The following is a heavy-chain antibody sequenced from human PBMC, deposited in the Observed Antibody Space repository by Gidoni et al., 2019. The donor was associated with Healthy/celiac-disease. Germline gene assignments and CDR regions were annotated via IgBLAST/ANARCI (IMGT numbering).Heavy chain of an antibody. J-gene: IGHJ3*02. CDR3: ATQRVVVDAFDI. Sequence: QVQLVQSGAEVTKPGASVKVSCKVSGYTLTELSMHWMRQAPGKGLEWMGGFDPEDGETIYAQKFQGRVTMNEDTYTDTAYMELSSLRAEDTAVYYCATQRVVVDAFDIWGQGTMVTVSS. CDR2: FDPEDGET. CDR1: GYTLTELS. D-gene: IGHD3-16*02. V-gene: IGHV1-24*01.